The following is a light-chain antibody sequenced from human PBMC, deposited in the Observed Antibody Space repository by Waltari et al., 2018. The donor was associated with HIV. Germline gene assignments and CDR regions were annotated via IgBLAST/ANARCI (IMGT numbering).Light chain of an antibody. V-gene: IGKV3-20*01. CDR1: QSVSSSS. Sequence: EIVLTQSPGTLSLSPGERATLSCRASQSVSSSSLAWYQHKPGQAPRLLIYGASSRATGIPDRVSGSGSGTDFTLTINRLEPEDFAVYYCQQYGSSPRTFGQGTKVEIK. CDR3: QQYGSSPRT. CDR2: GAS. J-gene: IGKJ1*01.